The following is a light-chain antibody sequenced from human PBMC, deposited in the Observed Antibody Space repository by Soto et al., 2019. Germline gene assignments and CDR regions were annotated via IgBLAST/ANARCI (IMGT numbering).Light chain of an antibody. J-gene: IGLJ1*01. Sequence: QSVLTQPASVSGSPGQSITISCTGTSSDVGGYDSVCWYQQHPGKAPKVMIYGVTNRPSGVSDRFSGSKSGNTASLTISGLQAEDEADYYCSSFTSSITYVFGTGPKLPVL. V-gene: IGLV2-14*01. CDR3: SSFTSSITYV. CDR2: GVT. CDR1: SSDVGGYDS.